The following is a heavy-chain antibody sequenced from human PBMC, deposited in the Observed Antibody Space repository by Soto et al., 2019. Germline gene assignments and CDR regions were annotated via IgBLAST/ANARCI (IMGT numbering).Heavy chain of an antibody. CDR2: INHSGST. V-gene: IGHV4-34*01. CDR1: GGSFSGYY. CDR3: ARAPLWGGYSYATYYYYYMDV. Sequence: SETLSLTCAVYGGSFSGYYWSWIRQPPGKGLEWIGEINHSGSTNYNPSLKSRVTISVDTSKNQFSLKLSSVTAADTAVYYCARAPLWGGYSYATYYYYYMDVWGKGTTVTVSS. D-gene: IGHD5-18*01. J-gene: IGHJ6*03.